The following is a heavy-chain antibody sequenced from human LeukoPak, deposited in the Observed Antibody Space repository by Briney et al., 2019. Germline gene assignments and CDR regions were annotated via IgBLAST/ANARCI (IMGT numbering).Heavy chain of an antibody. J-gene: IGHJ4*02. Sequence: GGSLRLSCVASGFRFSDYYMNWVRQAPGKGLEWVSYISGSGITIYYADSVKGRFTISRDNAENSLFLQVNSLRAEDTAVYYCASTHGGRGYTYGYGDFDYWGQGTLVTVSS. V-gene: IGHV3-11*04. CDR2: ISGSGITI. CDR3: ASTHGGRGYTYGYGDFDY. D-gene: IGHD5-18*01. CDR1: GFRFSDYY.